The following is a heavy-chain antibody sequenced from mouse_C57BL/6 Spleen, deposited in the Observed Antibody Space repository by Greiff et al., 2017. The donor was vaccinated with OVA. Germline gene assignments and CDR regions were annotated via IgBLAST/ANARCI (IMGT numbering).Heavy chain of an antibody. Sequence: VESGGGLVKPGGSLKLSCAASGFTFSSYTMSWVRQTPEKRLEWVATISGGGGNTYYPDSVKGRFTISRDNAKNTLYLQMSSLRSEDTALYYCARAYYGSYAMDYWGQGTSVSVSS. CDR3: ARAYYGSYAMDY. V-gene: IGHV5-9*01. CDR1: GFTFSSYT. CDR2: ISGGGGNT. D-gene: IGHD1-1*01. J-gene: IGHJ4*01.